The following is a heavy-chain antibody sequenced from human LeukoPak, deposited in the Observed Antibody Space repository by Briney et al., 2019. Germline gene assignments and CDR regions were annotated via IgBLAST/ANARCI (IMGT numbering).Heavy chain of an antibody. Sequence: SETLSLTCTVSGYSISSGYYWSWIRQPPGKGLEWIGEINHSGSTNYNPSLKSRVTISVDTSKNQFSLKLSSVTAADTAVYYCARRIITMVRGVTRYYFDYWGQGTLVTVSS. CDR3: ARRIITMVRGVTRYYFDY. CDR2: INHSGST. V-gene: IGHV4-38-2*02. J-gene: IGHJ4*02. D-gene: IGHD3-10*01. CDR1: GYSISSGYY.